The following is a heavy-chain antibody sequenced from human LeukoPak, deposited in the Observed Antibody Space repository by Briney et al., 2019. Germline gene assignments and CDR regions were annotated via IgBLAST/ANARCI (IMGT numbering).Heavy chain of an antibody. D-gene: IGHD3-10*01. CDR3: ATTYYYGSGTYSLVY. V-gene: IGHV4-59*01. CDR1: GGSISSYY. J-gene: IGHJ4*02. CDR2: IYYSGST. Sequence: SETLSLTCTVPGGSISSYYWSWIRQPPGKGLEWIGYIYYSGSTKYNPSLKSRVTISEDTSKNQFSLKLSSVTAADTAVYYCATTYYYGSGTYSLVYWGQGTLVTVSS.